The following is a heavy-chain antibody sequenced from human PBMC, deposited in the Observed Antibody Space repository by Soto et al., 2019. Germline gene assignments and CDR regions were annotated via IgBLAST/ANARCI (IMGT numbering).Heavy chain of an antibody. CDR2: ISGSGGST. Sequence: GGSLRLSCAASGLTFSSYAMSWVRQAPGKGLEWVSAISGSGGSTYYADSVKGRFTISRDNSKNTLYLQMNSLRAEDTALYYCARDTGAAAGDPSYYYGMDVWGQGTTVTVSS. V-gene: IGHV3-23*01. CDR3: ARDTGAAAGDPSYYYGMDV. J-gene: IGHJ6*02. CDR1: GLTFSSYA. D-gene: IGHD6-13*01.